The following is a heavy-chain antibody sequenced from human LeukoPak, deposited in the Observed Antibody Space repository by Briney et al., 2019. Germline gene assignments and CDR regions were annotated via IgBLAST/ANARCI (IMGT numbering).Heavy chain of an antibody. CDR3: AREGVIGDGYNFFDY. Sequence: ASVKVSCKASGYTFIGYYMHWVRQAPGQGLEWMGWINPHSGGTNTEQNFQGRVTMSRDTSISTVYMELSRLRSDDTPLYYCAREGVIGDGYNFFDYWGQGTLVTVSS. D-gene: IGHD5-24*01. CDR1: GYTFIGYY. J-gene: IGHJ4*02. CDR2: INPHSGGT. V-gene: IGHV1-2*02.